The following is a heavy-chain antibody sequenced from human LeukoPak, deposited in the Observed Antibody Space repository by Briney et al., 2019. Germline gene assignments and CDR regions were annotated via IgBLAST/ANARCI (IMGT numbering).Heavy chain of an antibody. CDR2: INAGNGNT. CDR3: AREDPVAWELLPNNAFDI. J-gene: IGHJ3*02. D-gene: IGHD1-26*01. CDR1: GYTFINCT. V-gene: IGHV1-3*01. Sequence: VASVKVSCKASGYTFINCTLHWVRQAPGQRLEWMGWINAGNGNTKYSQKFQGRVTITADESTSTAYMELSSLRSEDTAVYYCAREDPVAWELLPNNAFDIWGQGTMVTVSS.